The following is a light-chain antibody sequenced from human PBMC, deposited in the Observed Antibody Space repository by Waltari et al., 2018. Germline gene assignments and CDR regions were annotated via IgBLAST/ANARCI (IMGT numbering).Light chain of an antibody. CDR1: SSNIGRNY. Sequence: QSVLTQPPSASGTPGQRVTLSCSGSSSNIGRNYVYCYQQLPGTAPKLLTYRNNQRPSGVPDRFSGSKSGTSASLAISGLRSEDEADYYCAAWDDSLSGVVFGGGTKLTVL. V-gene: IGLV1-47*01. CDR2: RNN. J-gene: IGLJ2*01. CDR3: AAWDDSLSGVV.